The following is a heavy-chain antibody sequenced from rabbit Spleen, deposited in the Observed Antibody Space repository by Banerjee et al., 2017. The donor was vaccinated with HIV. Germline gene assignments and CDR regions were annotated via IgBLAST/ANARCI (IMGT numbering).Heavy chain of an antibody. J-gene: IGHJ6*01. Sequence: QEQLVESGGGLVKPEGSLKLSCTASGFSFSNKAVMCWVRQAPGKGLEWVACINAVTGKGVYANWAKGRFTFSKTSSTTVTLQMTSLTAADTATYFCARGSAAMTMLITGYYLGLWGPGTLVTVS. V-gene: IGHV1S45*01. CDR1: GFSFSNKAV. CDR3: ARGSAAMTMLITGYYLGL. D-gene: IGHD2-1*01. CDR2: INAVTGKG.